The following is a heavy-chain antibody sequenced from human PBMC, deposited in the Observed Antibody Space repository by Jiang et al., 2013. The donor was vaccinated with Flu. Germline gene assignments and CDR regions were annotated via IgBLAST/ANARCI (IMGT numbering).Heavy chain of an antibody. V-gene: IGHV4-4*06. J-gene: IGHJ4*02. CDR3: AKYQLLLYYFDY. Sequence: SRVTMSVDTSSNQFSLKLSSVTAADTAVYYCAKYQLLLYYFDYWGQGTLVTVSS. D-gene: IGHD2-2*01.